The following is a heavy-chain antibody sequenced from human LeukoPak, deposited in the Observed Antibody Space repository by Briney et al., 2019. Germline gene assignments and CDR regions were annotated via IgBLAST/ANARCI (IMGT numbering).Heavy chain of an antibody. Sequence: ASVKVSCKASGYTFTSYTMHWVRQAPGQRLEWMGWINAGNGNTKYSQKFQGRVTMTRDTSTSTVYMELSSLRSEDTAVYYCASSSGWEFDYWGQGTLVTVSS. J-gene: IGHJ4*02. CDR1: GYTFTSYT. D-gene: IGHD6-19*01. CDR3: ASSSGWEFDY. V-gene: IGHV1-3*01. CDR2: INAGNGNT.